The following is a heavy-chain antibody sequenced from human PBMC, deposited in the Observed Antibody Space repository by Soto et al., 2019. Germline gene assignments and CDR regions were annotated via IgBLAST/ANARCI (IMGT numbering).Heavy chain of an antibody. V-gene: IGHV3-23*01. Sequence: GGSLRLSCAASGFTFSSYAMSWVRQAPGKGLEWVSAISGSGGSTYYADSVKGRFTISRDNSKNTLYLQMNSLRAEDTAVYYCANTKGSGYCSGGSCYSTDVWGKGTTVTVS. D-gene: IGHD2-15*01. CDR1: GFTFSSYA. CDR3: ANTKGSGYCSGGSCYSTDV. CDR2: ISGSGGST. J-gene: IGHJ6*03.